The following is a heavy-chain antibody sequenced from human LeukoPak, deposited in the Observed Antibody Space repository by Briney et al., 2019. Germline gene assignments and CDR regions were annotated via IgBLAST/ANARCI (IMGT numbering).Heavy chain of an antibody. Sequence: SETLSLTCAVYGGSFSGYYWSWIRQPPGKGLEWIGEINHSGSTNYNPSLKSRVTISVDTSKNQFSLKLSSVTAADTAVYYCARGSRGIYDYWGQGTLVTLSS. CDR2: INHSGST. V-gene: IGHV4-34*01. D-gene: IGHD3-10*01. CDR3: ARGSRGIYDY. CDR1: GGSFSGYY. J-gene: IGHJ4*02.